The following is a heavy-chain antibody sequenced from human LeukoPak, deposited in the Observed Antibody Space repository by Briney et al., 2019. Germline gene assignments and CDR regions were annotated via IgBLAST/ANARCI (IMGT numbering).Heavy chain of an antibody. CDR3: ARGYSSSWYLD. Sequence: TPGGSLRLSCAAASGFTFIRNSMNWVRQAPGKGLEWVSYISSSSSHIFYADSVKGRFIISRDNAKNSLYLQMNTLRAEDTAVYYCARGYSSSWYLDWGQGTLVTVSS. D-gene: IGHD6-13*01. CDR2: ISSSSSHI. V-gene: IGHV3-21*01. CDR1: GFTFIRNS. J-gene: IGHJ4*02.